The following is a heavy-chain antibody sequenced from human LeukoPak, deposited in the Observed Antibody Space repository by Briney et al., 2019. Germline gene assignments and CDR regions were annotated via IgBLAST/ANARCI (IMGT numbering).Heavy chain of an antibody. CDR3: ARSLGHSYAIAH. CDR1: GDSISSYY. J-gene: IGHJ1*01. V-gene: IGHV4-59*08. D-gene: IGHD3-9*01. CDR2: IFYSGDT. Sequence: SETLSLTCIVSGDSISSYYWSCIRQPPRKGLEWIGYIFYSGDTDSTPSLKSRVTISVDMTKNQFSLNLNSVTAADTAVYYCARSLGHSYAIAHWGRGILVTVSS.